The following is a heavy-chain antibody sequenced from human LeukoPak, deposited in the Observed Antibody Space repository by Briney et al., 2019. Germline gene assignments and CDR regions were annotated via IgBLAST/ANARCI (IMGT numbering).Heavy chain of an antibody. CDR2: IYYSGST. D-gene: IGHD3-9*01. CDR1: GGSFSGYY. CDR3: AREGDILTGYYGSWFDP. J-gene: IGHJ5*02. Sequence: SETLSLTCAVYGGSFSGYYWSWIRQPPGKGLEWIGYIYYSGSTNYNPSLKSRVTISVDTSKNQFSLKLSSVTAADTAVYYCAREGDILTGYYGSWFDPWGQGTLVTVSS. V-gene: IGHV4-59*01.